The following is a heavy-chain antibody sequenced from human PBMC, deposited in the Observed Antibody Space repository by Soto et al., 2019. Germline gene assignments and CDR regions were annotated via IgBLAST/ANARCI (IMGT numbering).Heavy chain of an antibody. V-gene: IGHV1-69*08. J-gene: IGHJ5*02. Sequence: QVQLVQSGAEVKKPGSSVKLSCKASGGPFSSYHISWVRQAPGQGLEWVGRIIPILGRANNAQHFQGRVTITADTSTNTDYMELSSLTSEDTPVYYCAKVGGTTSPSWFDPWGHGTLVTVSS. CDR1: GGPFSSYH. CDR2: IIPILGRA. D-gene: IGHD2-2*01. CDR3: AKVGGTTSPSWFDP.